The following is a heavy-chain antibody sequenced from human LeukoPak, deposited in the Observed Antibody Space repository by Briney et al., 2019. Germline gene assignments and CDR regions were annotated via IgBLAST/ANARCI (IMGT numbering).Heavy chain of an antibody. CDR1: GFTFSSYG. V-gene: IGHV3-30*18. CDR2: ISYDGSNK. D-gene: IGHD2-2*01. J-gene: IGHJ4*02. Sequence: GSLRLSCAASGFTFSSYGMHWVRLAPGKGLEWVAVISYDGSNKFYTDSVKGRFTIPRDNSKNMMYLQMNSLRAEDTAVYYCAKEWSRTSFFENWGQGTLVTVSS. CDR3: AKEWSRTSFFEN.